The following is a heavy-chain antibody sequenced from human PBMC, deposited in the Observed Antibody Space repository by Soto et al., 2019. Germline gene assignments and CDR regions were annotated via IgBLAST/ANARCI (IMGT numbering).Heavy chain of an antibody. V-gene: IGHV4-34*01. Sequence: SQTLSLTCAVYGGSSSGYYWSWIRQPPGKGLEWIGEINHSGSTNYNPSLKSRVTISVDTSKNQFSLKLSSVTAADTAVYYCARGSPSSSWYGGTVYYYYYGMDVWGQGTTVTVSS. J-gene: IGHJ6*02. CDR3: ARGSPSSSWYGGTVYYYYYGMDV. CDR1: GGSSSGYY. D-gene: IGHD6-13*01. CDR2: INHSGST.